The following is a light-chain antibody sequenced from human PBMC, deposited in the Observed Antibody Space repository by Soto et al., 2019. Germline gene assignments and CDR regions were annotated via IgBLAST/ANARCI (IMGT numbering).Light chain of an antibody. CDR2: GTS. J-gene: IGKJ1*01. CDR1: QSVSSSY. CDR3: QQYGSKAWT. V-gene: IGKV3-20*01. Sequence: IMLQPSTGSLSCIQAQRASLSCKASQSVSSSYLAWYQQKPGQAPRLLIYGTSSRATGIPDRFSGSGSGTDFTLTISRLEAEDVAVYYCQQYGSKAWTFGQGTKVDIK.